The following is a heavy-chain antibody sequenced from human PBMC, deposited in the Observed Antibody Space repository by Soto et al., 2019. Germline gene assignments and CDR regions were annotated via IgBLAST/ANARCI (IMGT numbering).Heavy chain of an antibody. V-gene: IGHV3-7*04. CDR2: IKQDGSGE. Sequence: EVPLVESGGDLVQPGGSLRLSCAASGFTFSTYWMTWVRQAPGTGLEWVASIKQDGSGEYYVDSVKGRFTISRDNAKTSLYLQMNSLRAEDTAVYYCARVAATGRGTDYWGQGTLVTVSS. CDR1: GFTFSTYW. CDR3: ARVAATGRGTDY. D-gene: IGHD6-13*01. J-gene: IGHJ4*02.